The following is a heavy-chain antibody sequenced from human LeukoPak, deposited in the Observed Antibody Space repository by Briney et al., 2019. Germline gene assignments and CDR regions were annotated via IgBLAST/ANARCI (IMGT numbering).Heavy chain of an antibody. CDR3: ARENSNSWYLDY. CDR2: IYNSGST. V-gene: IGHV4-59*01. J-gene: IGHJ4*02. CDR1: GGSISTYY. Sequence: PSETLSLTCTVSGGSISTYYWSWIRQPPGRGLEWIGYIYNSGSTNYNPSLKSRVTISVDTSKNQFSLKLSSVTAADTAVYYCARENSNSWYLDYWGQGTLVTVSS. D-gene: IGHD6-13*01.